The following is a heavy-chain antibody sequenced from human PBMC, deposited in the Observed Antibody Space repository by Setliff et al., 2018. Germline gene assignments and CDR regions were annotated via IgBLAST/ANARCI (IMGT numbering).Heavy chain of an antibody. Sequence: PSETLSLTCTVSGGSVSSGSYYWSWIRQPAGKGLEWIGRIYTSGSTNYNPSLKSRVAISVDTSKNQLSLKVNSVTVADTAVYFCAGATGVTYTWYFEHWGQGSLVTVSS. CDR3: AGATGVTYTWYFEH. CDR2: IYTSGST. CDR1: GGSVSSGSYY. D-gene: IGHD2-21*02. V-gene: IGHV4-61*02. J-gene: IGHJ1*01.